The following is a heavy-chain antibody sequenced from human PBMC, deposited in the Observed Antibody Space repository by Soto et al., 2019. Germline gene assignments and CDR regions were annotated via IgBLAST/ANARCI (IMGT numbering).Heavy chain of an antibody. Sequence: GGSLRLSCEASGFLFSSYAMNWVRQAPGKGLEWVSSISSHGDTTYYAESVRGRFTISRDNSKNTLFLQMNSLRAEDTAVYYCAKERIQLWLNGMDVWGQGTTVTVSS. J-gene: IGHJ6*02. V-gene: IGHV3-23*01. CDR2: ISSHGDTT. CDR3: AKERIQLWLNGMDV. D-gene: IGHD5-18*01. CDR1: GFLFSSYA.